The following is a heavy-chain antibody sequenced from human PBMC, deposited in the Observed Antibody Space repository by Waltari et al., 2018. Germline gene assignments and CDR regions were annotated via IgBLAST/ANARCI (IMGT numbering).Heavy chain of an antibody. CDR2: INPNSGGT. V-gene: IGHV1-2*04. J-gene: IGHJ3*02. Sequence: QVQLVQSGAEVKKPGASVTVSCKASGYTFTGYYMHWGRQAPGQGLEWMGWINPNSGGTNYAQKFQGWVTMTRDTSISTAYMELSRLRSDDTAVYYCAREAIFGVVHDAFDIWGQGTMVTVSS. CDR3: AREAIFGVVHDAFDI. CDR1: GYTFTGYY. D-gene: IGHD3-3*01.